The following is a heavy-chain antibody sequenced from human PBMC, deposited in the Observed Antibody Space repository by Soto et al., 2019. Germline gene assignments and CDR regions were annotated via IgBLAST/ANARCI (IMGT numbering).Heavy chain of an antibody. Sequence: EVQLVESGGGLVQPGGSLRLSCAASGFTFSSYWMHWVRQAPGKGLVWVSRLKSDGTNTNYADSVKGRFTISRDNAKNTLYLQMNSLRADDTAVYYCVRPLVPAAATHYYYGMDVWGQGTTVTVSS. V-gene: IGHV3-74*01. CDR2: LKSDGTNT. CDR3: VRPLVPAAATHYYYGMDV. J-gene: IGHJ6*02. CDR1: GFTFSSYW. D-gene: IGHD2-2*01.